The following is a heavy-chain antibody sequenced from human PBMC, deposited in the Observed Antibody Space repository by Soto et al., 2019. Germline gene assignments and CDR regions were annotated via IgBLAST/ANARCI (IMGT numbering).Heavy chain of an antibody. V-gene: IGHV3-23*01. J-gene: IGHJ4*02. CDR1: GFAFSTYT. CDR2: ITGSSDYT. Sequence: EVQLLESGGGLVQPGGSLRLSCAASGFAFSTYTVGWVRQAPGKGLEWVAAITGSSDYTSYADSVKGRLIISRDNSKNTLYLQLNSLRVGDTAVYYCAKGARSSQYYFDYWGQGTLVTVSS. CDR3: AKGARSSQYYFDY.